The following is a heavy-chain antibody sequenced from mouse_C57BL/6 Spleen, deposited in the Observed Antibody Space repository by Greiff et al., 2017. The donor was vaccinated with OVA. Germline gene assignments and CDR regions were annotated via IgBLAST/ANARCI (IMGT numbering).Heavy chain of an antibody. Sequence: QVQLQQSGAELVRPGASVKLSCKASGYTFTDYYINWVKQRPGQGLEWIARIYPGSGNTYYNEKFKGKATLTAEKSSSTAYMQLSSLTSEDSAVYFCARWGYSNFFMDYWGQGTSVTVSS. D-gene: IGHD2-5*01. J-gene: IGHJ4*01. CDR3: ARWGYSNFFMDY. CDR1: GYTFTDYY. V-gene: IGHV1-76*01. CDR2: IYPGSGNT.